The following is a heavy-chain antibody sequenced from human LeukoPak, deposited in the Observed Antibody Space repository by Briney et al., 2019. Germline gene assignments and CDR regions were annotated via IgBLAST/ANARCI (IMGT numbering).Heavy chain of an antibody. CDR2: ISYDGSNK. CDR1: GFTFSNYW. V-gene: IGHV3-30*18. J-gene: IGHJ4*02. CDR3: AKDPGFGELDPFSIDY. Sequence: EGSLRLSCEASGFTFSNYWLTWVRQAPGKGLEWVAVISYDGSNKYYADSVKGRFTISRDNSKNTLYLQMNSLRAEDTAVYYCAKDPGFGELDPFSIDYWGQGTLVTVSS. D-gene: IGHD3-10*01.